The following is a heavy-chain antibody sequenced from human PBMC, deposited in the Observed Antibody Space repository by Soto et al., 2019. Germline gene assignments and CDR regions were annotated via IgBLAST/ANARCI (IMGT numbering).Heavy chain of an antibody. CDR2: IKSKTDGGTT. CDR3: TTDRTTIFGVVPHMDV. V-gene: IGHV3-15*01. CDR1: GFTFSNAW. Sequence: GESLKISCAASGFTFSNAWMSWVRQAPGKGLEWVGRIKSKTDGGTTDYAAPVKGRFTISRDDSKNTLYLQMNSLKTEDTAVYYCTTDRTTIFGVVPHMDVWGKGTTVTVSS. J-gene: IGHJ6*03. D-gene: IGHD3-3*01.